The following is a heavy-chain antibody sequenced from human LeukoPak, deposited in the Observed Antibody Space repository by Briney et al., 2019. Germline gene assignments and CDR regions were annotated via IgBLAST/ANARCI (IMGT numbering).Heavy chain of an antibody. Sequence: SETLSLTCTVSGGFISSYYWSWIRRPPGKGLEWIGYIYYSGSTNYNPSLKSRVTISVDTSKNQFSLKLSSVTAADTAVYYCARQLRGEFDYWGQGTLVTVSS. J-gene: IGHJ4*02. CDR1: GGFISSYY. CDR3: ARQLRGEFDY. D-gene: IGHD3-16*01. V-gene: IGHV4-59*08. CDR2: IYYSGST.